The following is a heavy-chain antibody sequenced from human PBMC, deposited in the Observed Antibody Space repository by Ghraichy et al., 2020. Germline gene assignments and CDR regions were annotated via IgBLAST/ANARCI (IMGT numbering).Heavy chain of an antibody. CDR2: IIPIFGTA. CDR3: ARRLVYRDGYNIVGSPFDY. Sequence: SVKVSCKASGGTFSSYAISWVRQAPGQGLEWMGGIIPIFGTANYAQKFQGRVTITADESTSTAYMELSSLRSEDTAVYYCARRLVYRDGYNIVGSPFDYWGQGTLVTVSS. V-gene: IGHV1-69*13. D-gene: IGHD5-24*01. J-gene: IGHJ4*02. CDR1: GGTFSSYA.